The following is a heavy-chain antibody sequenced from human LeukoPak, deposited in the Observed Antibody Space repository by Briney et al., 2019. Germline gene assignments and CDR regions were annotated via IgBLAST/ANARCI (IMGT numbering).Heavy chain of an antibody. J-gene: IGHJ6*02. CDR2: ISAYNGNT. D-gene: IGHD3-9*01. Sequence: ASVKVSCKASGYTFTSYGISWVRQAPGQGLEWMGWISAYNGNTNYAQKLQGRVTMTTDTSTSTAYMELRSLRSDDTAVYYCARDILTGYYPNYYYYGMDVWGQGTTVTVS. CDR3: ARDILTGYYPNYYYYGMDV. V-gene: IGHV1-18*01. CDR1: GYTFTSYG.